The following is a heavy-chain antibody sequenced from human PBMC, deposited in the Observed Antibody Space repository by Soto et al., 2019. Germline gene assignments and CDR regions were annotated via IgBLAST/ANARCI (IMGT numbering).Heavy chain of an antibody. J-gene: IGHJ6*02. CDR2: IIPTLGTP. D-gene: IGHD3-3*01. Sequence: QVQLVQSGAEVKKPGSSVKVSCKASGGTFSTHAISWVRQAPAQGHEWLGGIIPTLGTPNYAQKFQGRVTVTADEYTSTAYMELSRLTSEDTVVYYCARAAFRSGYYGYYYGMDVWGQGTAVNV. CDR1: GGTFSTHA. CDR3: ARAAFRSGYYGYYYGMDV. V-gene: IGHV1-69*01.